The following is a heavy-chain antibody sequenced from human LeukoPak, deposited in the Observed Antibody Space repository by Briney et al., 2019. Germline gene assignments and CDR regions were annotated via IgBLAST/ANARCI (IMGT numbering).Heavy chain of an antibody. Sequence: ASVKVSCKASGYTFTSYGISWVRQAQGQGLEWMGWISAYNGNTNYAQKLQGRVTKTTDTSTSTAYRELTSLRSHDTAVYYCARDTTPYDTIGAKNWFDPWGQGPLVTVSS. D-gene: IGHD3-22*01. CDR2: ISAYNGNT. J-gene: IGHJ5*02. V-gene: IGHV1-18*01. CDR1: GYTFTSYG. CDR3: ARDTTPYDTIGAKNWFDP.